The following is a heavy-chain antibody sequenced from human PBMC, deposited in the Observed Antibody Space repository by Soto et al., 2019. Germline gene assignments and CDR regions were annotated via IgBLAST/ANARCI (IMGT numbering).Heavy chain of an antibody. V-gene: IGHV3-23*01. CDR1: GITFSSYA. CDR2: ISGSGGST. D-gene: IGHD2-2*01. J-gene: IGHJ6*03. CDR3: AKTVYCTSTSCNDYYYYYMDV. Sequence: GGFLRLSCAASGITFSSYAMSWVRQAPGKGLEWVSGISGSGGSTYYADSVKGRFTISRDNSKNTLYLQMNSLRAEDTAVYYCAKTVYCTSTSCNDYYYYYMDVWGKGTTVTVSS.